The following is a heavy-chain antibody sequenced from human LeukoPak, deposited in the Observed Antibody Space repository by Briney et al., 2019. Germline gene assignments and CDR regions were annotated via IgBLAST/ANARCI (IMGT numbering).Heavy chain of an antibody. CDR2: IYHSGST. CDR3: ARFRGDIVATHWGAAYYYYYYMDV. D-gene: IGHD5-12*01. CDR1: GYSISSGYY. J-gene: IGHJ6*03. Sequence: SETLSLTCTVSGYSISSGYYWGWIRQPPGKGLEWIGSIYHSGSTYYNPSLKSRVTISVDTSKNQFSLKLSSVTAADTAVYYCARFRGDIVATHWGAAYYYYYYMDVWGKGTTVTVSS. V-gene: IGHV4-38-2*02.